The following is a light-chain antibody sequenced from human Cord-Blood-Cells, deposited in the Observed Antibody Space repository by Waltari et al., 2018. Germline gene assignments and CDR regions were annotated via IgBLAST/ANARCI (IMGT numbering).Light chain of an antibody. V-gene: IGKV3-20*01. CDR1: QSVSSSY. Sequence: ASQSVSSSYLAWYQQKPGQAPRHLIYGASSRAPGIPDRFSGSGSGTDFTLTISRLEPEDFAVYYCQQYGSSPLTFGGGTKVEIK. J-gene: IGKJ4*01. CDR2: GAS. CDR3: QQYGSSPLT.